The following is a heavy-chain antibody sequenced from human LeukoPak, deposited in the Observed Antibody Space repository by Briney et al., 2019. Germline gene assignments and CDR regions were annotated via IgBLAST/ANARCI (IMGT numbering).Heavy chain of an antibody. CDR2: INPNSGGT. J-gene: IGHJ4*02. CDR3: ARYFAVPDGGGFDY. Sequence: ASVKVSCKASGYTFTGYYMHWVRQPPGQGLEWMGWINPNSGGTNYAQRFQGSVTMTRDTSISTVYMELSGLTSDDTAIYYCARYFAVPDGGGFDYWGQGTLVTVSS. CDR1: GYTFTGYY. D-gene: IGHD3-3*01. V-gene: IGHV1-2*02.